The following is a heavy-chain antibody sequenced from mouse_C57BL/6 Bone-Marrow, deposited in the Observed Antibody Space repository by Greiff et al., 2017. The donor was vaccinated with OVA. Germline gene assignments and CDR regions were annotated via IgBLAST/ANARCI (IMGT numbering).Heavy chain of an antibody. Sequence: VQLQQSGAELARPGASVKMSCKASGYTFTSYTMHWVKQRPGQGLEWIGYINPSSGYTKYNQKFKDKATLTADKSSSTAYMPLSSLTSEDSAVYYCARGGSYYGNYGWYFDVWGTGTTVTVSS. CDR2: INPSSGYT. CDR3: ARGGSYYGNYGWYFDV. D-gene: IGHD2-1*01. V-gene: IGHV1-4*01. CDR1: GYTFTSYT. J-gene: IGHJ1*03.